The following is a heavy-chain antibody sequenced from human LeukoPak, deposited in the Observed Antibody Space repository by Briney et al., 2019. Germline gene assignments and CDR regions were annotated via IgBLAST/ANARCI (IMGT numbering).Heavy chain of an antibody. J-gene: IGHJ4*02. CDR1: GFTVSSNC. CDR2: IYYSGST. Sequence: PGGSLRLSCAASGFTVSSNCMSWVRQAPGRELEWVSVIYYSGSTYYADSVKGRFTISRDNSKNTLYLQMNSLRAEDTAVYYCARGLYYYDSSGYYYYWGQGTLVTVSS. D-gene: IGHD3-22*01. V-gene: IGHV3-53*01. CDR3: ARGLYYYDSSGYYYY.